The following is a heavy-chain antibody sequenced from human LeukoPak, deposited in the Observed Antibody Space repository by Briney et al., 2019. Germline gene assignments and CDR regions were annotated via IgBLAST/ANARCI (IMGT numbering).Heavy chain of an antibody. V-gene: IGHV3-43D*03. Sequence: GGSLRLSCAASGLTFDDYAMHWVRQAPGKGLEWVSLISWDGGSTYYADSVKGRFTISRDNSKNSLYLQMNSLRAEDTALYYCAKDRASYSSSWYNYYYYMDVWGKGTTVTVSS. CDR3: AKDRASYSSSWYNYYYYMDV. D-gene: IGHD6-13*01. J-gene: IGHJ6*03. CDR1: GLTFDDYA. CDR2: ISWDGGST.